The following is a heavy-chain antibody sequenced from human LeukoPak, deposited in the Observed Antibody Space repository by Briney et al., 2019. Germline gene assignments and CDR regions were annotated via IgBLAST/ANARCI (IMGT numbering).Heavy chain of an antibody. CDR2: IIPIFGTA. Sequence: ASVKVSCKASGGTFSSYAISWVRQAPGQGLEWMGGIIPIFGTANYAQKFQGRVTITADDSTSTAYMELSSLRSEDTAVYYCARDYYGSGSYDYWGQGTLVTVSS. CDR3: ARDYYGSGSYDY. V-gene: IGHV1-69*13. CDR1: GGTFSSYA. J-gene: IGHJ4*02. D-gene: IGHD3-10*01.